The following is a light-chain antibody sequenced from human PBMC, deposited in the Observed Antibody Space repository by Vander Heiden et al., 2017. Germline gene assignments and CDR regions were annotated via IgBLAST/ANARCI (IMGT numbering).Light chain of an antibody. V-gene: IGKV1-5*03. CDR1: QTISYW. CDR3: QQYNRAWT. Sequence: DIQMTQSPSILSASVGDRVTITCRASQTISYWLAWYQVKPGKAPKLLIREASSLERGVPLRFSGGGSGTDFTLTISSLQPDDFATYYCQQYNRAWTFGQGT. CDR2: EAS. J-gene: IGKJ1*01.